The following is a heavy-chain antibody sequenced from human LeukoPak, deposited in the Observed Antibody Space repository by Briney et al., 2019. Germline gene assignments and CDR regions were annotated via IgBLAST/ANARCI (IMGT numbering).Heavy chain of an antibody. J-gene: IGHJ4*02. CDR1: GFSFSNYG. V-gene: IGHV3-30*02. D-gene: IGHD4-23*01. CDR2: IRYDESNR. CDR3: AKSDAGNPDY. Sequence: GSLRLSCAASGFSFSNYGTHWVRQAPGKGLEWVAFIRYDESNRFYADSVKGRFTISRDSSKKQLYLQMNSLRAEDTAVYYCAKSDAGNPDYWGQGTLVTVSS.